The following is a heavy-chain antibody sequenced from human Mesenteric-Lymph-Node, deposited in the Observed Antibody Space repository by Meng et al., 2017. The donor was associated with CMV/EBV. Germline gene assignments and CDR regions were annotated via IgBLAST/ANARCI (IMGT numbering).Heavy chain of an antibody. D-gene: IGHD1-26*01. J-gene: IGHJ4*02. Sequence: KTSGYTFTSYAMSWVRQAPGQGLEWMGWINTNTGNPTYAQGFTGRFVFSLDTSVSTAYLQISSLKAEDTAVYYCARDPRGGSYSYFDYWGQGALVTVSS. CDR2: INTNTGNP. CDR3: ARDPRGGSYSYFDY. CDR1: GYTFTSYA. V-gene: IGHV7-4-1*02.